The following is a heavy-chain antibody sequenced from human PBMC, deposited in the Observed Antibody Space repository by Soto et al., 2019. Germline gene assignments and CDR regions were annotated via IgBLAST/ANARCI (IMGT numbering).Heavy chain of an antibody. Sequence: SETLSLTCTVSGGSISSYYWSWIRQPPGKGLEWIGYIYYSGSTNYNPSLKSRVTISVDTSKNQFSLKLSSVTAADTAVYYCARGPIGGSYEVVGVDYWGQGTLVTVSS. D-gene: IGHD1-26*01. CDR2: IYYSGST. CDR1: GGSISSYY. V-gene: IGHV4-59*01. J-gene: IGHJ4*02. CDR3: ARGPIGGSYEVVGVDY.